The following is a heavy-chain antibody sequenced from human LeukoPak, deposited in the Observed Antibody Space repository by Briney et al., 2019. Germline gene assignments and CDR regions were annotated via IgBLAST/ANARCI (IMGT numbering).Heavy chain of an antibody. V-gene: IGHV1-8*01. CDR2: MNPNSGNT. CDR3: AGADYYDSSGPPPFDY. CDR1: GYTFTSYD. Sequence: GASVKVSCKASGYTFTSYDINWVRQATGQGLEWMGWMNPNSGNTGYAQKFQGRVTMTRNTSISTAYMELSSLRSEDTAVYYCAGADYYDSSGPPPFDYWGQGTLVTVSS. J-gene: IGHJ4*02. D-gene: IGHD3-22*01.